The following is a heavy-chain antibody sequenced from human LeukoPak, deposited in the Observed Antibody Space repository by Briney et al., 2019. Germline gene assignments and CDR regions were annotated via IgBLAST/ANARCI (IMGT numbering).Heavy chain of an antibody. D-gene: IGHD3-10*01. Sequence: SETLSLTCTVSGASISSGSYYWGWIRQPPGKGLEWIGTIYYSGSTYYNPSLKSRLTISVDTSRNQFSLRLSSVTAADTAVYCCIRENPQQGSEDYWGQGTLVTVSS. V-gene: IGHV4-39*07. CDR3: IRENPQQGSEDY. CDR2: IYYSGST. J-gene: IGHJ4*02. CDR1: GASISSGSYY.